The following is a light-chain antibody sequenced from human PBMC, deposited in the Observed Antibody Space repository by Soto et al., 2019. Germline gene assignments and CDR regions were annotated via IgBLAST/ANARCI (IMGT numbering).Light chain of an antibody. V-gene: IGKV3-20*01. CDR3: QQYGTSEII. Sequence: EIVLTQSPGTLSLSPGERATLSCRASQRPSNSHVAWYLLKPGQAPRLLIFGASSRATGIPARFSGSVSGTAFTLTTSRLEPEDFAVFYCQQYGTSEIIFGQGTRLEIK. CDR1: QRPSNSH. J-gene: IGKJ5*01. CDR2: GAS.